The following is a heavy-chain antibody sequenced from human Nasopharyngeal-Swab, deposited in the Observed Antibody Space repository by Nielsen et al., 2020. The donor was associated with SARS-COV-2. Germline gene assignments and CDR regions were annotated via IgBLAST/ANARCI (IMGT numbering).Heavy chain of an antibody. D-gene: IGHD3-3*01. CDR2: ISSSSSYI. J-gene: IGHJ6*02. V-gene: IGHV3-21*01. CDR3: ARVRFLEWLFPLYYYYGMDV. Sequence: GSLRLSCAASGFTFSSYSMNWVRQAPGKGLEWVSSISSSSSYIYYADSVKGRFTISRDNAKNSLYLQMNSLRAEDTAVYYCARVRFLEWLFPLYYYYGMDVWGQGTTVTVSS. CDR1: GFTFSSYS.